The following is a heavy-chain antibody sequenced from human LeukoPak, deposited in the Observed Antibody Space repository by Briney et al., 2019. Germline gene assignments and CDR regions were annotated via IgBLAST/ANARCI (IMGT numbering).Heavy chain of an antibody. Sequence: PSETLSLTRTVSGGYVNSDGDFWGWIRQPPGTGLEWIAIVQYTGTTFYNPSLWSRVTISVDTSKNQFSLKLSSVTAADTAVYYCARQLGYCSSTSCYADKVDYWGQGTLVTVSS. CDR1: GGYVNSDGDF. CDR3: ARQLGYCSSTSCYADKVDY. D-gene: IGHD2-2*01. CDR2: VQYTGTT. V-gene: IGHV4-39*01. J-gene: IGHJ4*02.